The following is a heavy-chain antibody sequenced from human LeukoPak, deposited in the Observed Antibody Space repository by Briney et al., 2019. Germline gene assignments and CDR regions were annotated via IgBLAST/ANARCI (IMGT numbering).Heavy chain of an antibody. CDR1: GYTFTSYD. D-gene: IGHD4-17*01. V-gene: IGHV1-8*01. CDR2: MNPNSGNT. J-gene: IGHJ4*02. Sequence: ASVKVSCKASGYTFTSYDINWVRQATGQGLEWMGWMNPNSGNTGYAQKFQGRVTMTRNTSISTAYMELSSLRSEDAAVYYCARGKWINGDYSGINYWGQGTMVTVSS. CDR3: ARGKWINGDYSGINY.